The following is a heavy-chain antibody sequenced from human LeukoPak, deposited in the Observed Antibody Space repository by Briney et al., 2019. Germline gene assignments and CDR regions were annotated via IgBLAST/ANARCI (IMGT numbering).Heavy chain of an antibody. CDR3: TRGHGDYDYYYGMDV. J-gene: IGHJ6*02. V-gene: IGHV3-73*01. CDR1: GFTFSGSV. CDR2: IRSKAHSYAT. D-gene: IGHD4-17*01. Sequence: GGSLRLSCAASGFTFSGSVIHWVRQASGKGLEWVGRIRSKAHSYATPYAASVKGRFTISRDDSKNTAYLQMNSLKTEDTAVYYCTRGHGDYDYYYGMDVWGQGTTVTVSS.